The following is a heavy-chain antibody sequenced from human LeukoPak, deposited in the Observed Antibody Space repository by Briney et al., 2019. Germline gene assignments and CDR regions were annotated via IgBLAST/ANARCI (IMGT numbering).Heavy chain of an antibody. J-gene: IGHJ6*02. V-gene: IGHV1-69*13. D-gene: IGHD6-13*01. Sequence: ASVKVSCKASGGTFSSYAISWVRQAPGQGLEWMGGIIPIFGTANYAQKFQGRVTITADESTSTAYMELSSLRAEDTAVYYCAKALGVWQQLDGMDVWGQGTTVTVSS. CDR3: AKALGVWQQLDGMDV. CDR2: IIPIFGTA. CDR1: GGTFSSYA.